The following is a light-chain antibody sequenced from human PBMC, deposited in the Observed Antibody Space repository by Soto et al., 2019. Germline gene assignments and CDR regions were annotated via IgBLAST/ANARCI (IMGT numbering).Light chain of an antibody. CDR3: QQYNSYRWT. J-gene: IGKJ1*01. V-gene: IGKV1-5*01. Sequence: DIQMTQSPSTLSASVVDRVTITCLASQSISSWLAWYQQKPGKAPKLLIYDASSLESGVPSRFSGSGSGTEFTLTISSLQPDDFATYYCQQYNSYRWTFGQGTKVDIK. CDR1: QSISSW. CDR2: DAS.